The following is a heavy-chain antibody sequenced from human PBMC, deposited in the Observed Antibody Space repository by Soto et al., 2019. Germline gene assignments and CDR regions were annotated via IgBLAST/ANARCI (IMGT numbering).Heavy chain of an antibody. Sequence: VQLVESGGGLVQPGGSLRLSCAASGFTFSSYSMNWVRQAPGKGLEWVSYISSSSSTIYYADSVKGRFTISRDNAKNSLYLQINSLTAEDTGVYYCAREGYAVTTFSFDYWGQGTLVTVSS. CDR1: GFTFSSYS. D-gene: IGHD4-17*01. J-gene: IGHJ4*02. CDR2: ISSSSSTI. V-gene: IGHV3-48*01. CDR3: AREGYAVTTFSFDY.